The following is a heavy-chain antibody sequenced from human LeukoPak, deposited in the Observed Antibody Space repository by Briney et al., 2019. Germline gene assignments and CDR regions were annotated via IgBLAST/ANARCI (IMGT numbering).Heavy chain of an antibody. Sequence: GGSLRPSCAASGFTFSSYGMHWVRQAPGKGLEWVAVISYDGSNKYYADSVKGRFTISRDNSKNTLYLQMNSLRAEDTAVYYCAKDRLVPDSVLDYWGQGTLVTVSS. CDR3: AKDRLVPDSVLDY. CDR2: ISYDGSNK. J-gene: IGHJ4*02. CDR1: GFTFSSYG. V-gene: IGHV3-30*18. D-gene: IGHD6-19*01.